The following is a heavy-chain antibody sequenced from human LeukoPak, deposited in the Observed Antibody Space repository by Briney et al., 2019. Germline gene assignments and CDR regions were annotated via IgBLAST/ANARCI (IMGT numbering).Heavy chain of an antibody. J-gene: IGHJ6*03. CDR2: ISSSGSTI. CDR3: ARVKRIQLWFPPYYMDV. Sequence: AGGSLRLSCAASGFTFSSYEMNWVRQAPGKGLEWVSYISSSGSTIYYADSVKGRFTISRDNAKNSLYLQMNSLRAEDTAVYYCARVKRIQLWFPPYYMDVWGKGTTVTISS. CDR1: GFTFSSYE. D-gene: IGHD5-18*01. V-gene: IGHV3-48*03.